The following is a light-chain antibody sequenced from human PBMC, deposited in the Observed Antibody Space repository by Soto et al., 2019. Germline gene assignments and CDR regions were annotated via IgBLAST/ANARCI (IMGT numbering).Light chain of an antibody. J-gene: IGLJ2*01. Sequence: QPVLTQPPSASGTPGQRVTISCSGSSSNIGSNHVFWYQQLPGTAPKLLIYRDIQRPSGVPDRFSGSKSGTSASLAISGLRSEDEAHYYCAAWDDSPTGVVFGGGTKVTVL. V-gene: IGLV1-47*01. CDR2: RDI. CDR1: SSNIGSNH. CDR3: AAWDDSPTGVV.